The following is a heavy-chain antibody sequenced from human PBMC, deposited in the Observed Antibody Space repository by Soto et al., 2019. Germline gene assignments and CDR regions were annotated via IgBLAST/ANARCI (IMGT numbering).Heavy chain of an antibody. J-gene: IGHJ4*02. CDR2: INSDGSTT. D-gene: IGHD1-26*01. CDR1: GYTFRSHW. CDR3: ARGPPQDSVNYYPWDY. Sequence: EVQLVESGGGLVQPGGSLRLSCAGSGYTFRSHWMHWVRQAPGKGLVWVSRINSDGSTTSYADSVKGRFTISRDNAKNTLYVQMNSLRAEDTAVYYCARGPPQDSVNYYPWDYWGQGTLVTVSS. V-gene: IGHV3-74*01.